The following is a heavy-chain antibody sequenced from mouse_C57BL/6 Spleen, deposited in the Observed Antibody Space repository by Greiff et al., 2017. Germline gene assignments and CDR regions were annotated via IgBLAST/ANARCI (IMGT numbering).Heavy chain of an antibody. CDR2: IDPSDSYT. Sequence: VQLQQPGAELVRPGTSVKLSCKASGYTFTSYWMHWVKQRPGQGLEWIGVIDPSDSYTNYNQKFKGKATLTVDTSSSTAYMQLSSLTSEDSAVYCCTRSGDSSGYVWFAYWGQGTLVTVSA. V-gene: IGHV1-59*01. D-gene: IGHD3-2*02. J-gene: IGHJ3*01. CDR3: TRSGDSSGYVWFAY. CDR1: GYTFTSYW.